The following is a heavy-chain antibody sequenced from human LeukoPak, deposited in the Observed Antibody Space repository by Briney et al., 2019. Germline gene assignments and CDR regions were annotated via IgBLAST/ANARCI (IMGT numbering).Heavy chain of an antibody. J-gene: IGHJ1*01. Sequence: ASVKVSCKASGYTFTGYYMHWVRQAPGQGLEWMGWINPNSGGTNYAQKFQGRVTMTRDTSISTAYMELSRLRSDDTAVYYCARVKEATTATIPDYFQHWGQGTLVTVSS. V-gene: IGHV1-2*02. CDR1: GYTFTGYY. D-gene: IGHD4-17*01. CDR3: ARVKEATTATIPDYFQH. CDR2: INPNSGGT.